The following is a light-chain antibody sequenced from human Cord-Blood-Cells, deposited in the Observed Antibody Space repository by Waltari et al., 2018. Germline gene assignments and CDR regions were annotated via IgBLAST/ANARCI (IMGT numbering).Light chain of an antibody. CDR1: SRAVRRYNL. J-gene: IGLJ1*01. V-gene: IGLV2-23*01. Sequence: QSALTQPASVSGSPGQSITIPCTGTSRAVRRYNLASWYQQHPGTAPKLMIYEGSKRPSGVSNRFSGSKSGNTASLTISGLQAEDEADYYCCSYAGSSTFYVFGTGTKVTVL. CDR3: CSYAGSSTFYV. CDR2: EGS.